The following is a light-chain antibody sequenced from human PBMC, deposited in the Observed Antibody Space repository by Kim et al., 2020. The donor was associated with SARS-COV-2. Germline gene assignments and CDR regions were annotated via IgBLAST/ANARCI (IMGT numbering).Light chain of an antibody. CDR3: QQYSQWPLT. CDR1: QSVRSN. CDR2: GVS. Sequence: ETVMTQSPATLSVSPGEGATLSCRASQSVRSNFLAWYQQKPGQAPRLLMYGVSTRATGTPARFSGSGSGTEFTLTISSLQSEDFAVYYCQQYSQWPLTFGGGTKLEI. V-gene: IGKV3-15*01. J-gene: IGKJ4*01.